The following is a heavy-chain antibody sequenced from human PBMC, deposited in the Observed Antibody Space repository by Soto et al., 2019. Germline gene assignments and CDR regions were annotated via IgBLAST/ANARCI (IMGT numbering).Heavy chain of an antibody. CDR2: ISAYNGNT. V-gene: IGHV1-18*01. CDR3: SLVGATTYYYYGMDV. Sequence: ASVKVSCKASGYTFTSYGISWVRQAPGQGLEWMGWISAYNGNTNYAQKLQGRVTMTTDTSTSTAYMELRSLRSDDTAVYYCSLVGATTYYYYGMDVWGQGTTVTVSS. CDR1: GYTFTSYG. J-gene: IGHJ6*02. D-gene: IGHD1-26*01.